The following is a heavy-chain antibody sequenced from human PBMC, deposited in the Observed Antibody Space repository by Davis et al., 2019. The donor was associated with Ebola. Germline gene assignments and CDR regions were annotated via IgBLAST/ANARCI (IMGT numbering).Heavy chain of an antibody. Sequence: GESLKISCAASGFTFSSYWMSWVRQAPGKGLEWVANIKQDGSEKYYVDSVKGRFTISRDNAKNSLYLQMNSLRAEDTAVYYCARWSSTSRWNYWGQGTLVTVSS. D-gene: IGHD2-2*01. CDR2: IKQDGSEK. V-gene: IGHV3-7*03. CDR1: GFTFSSYW. CDR3: ARWSSTSRWNY. J-gene: IGHJ4*02.